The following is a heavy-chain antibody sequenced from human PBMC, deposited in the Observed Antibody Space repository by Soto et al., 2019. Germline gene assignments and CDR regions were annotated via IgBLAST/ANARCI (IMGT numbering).Heavy chain of an antibody. CDR1: GYTFTSYG. CDR2: ISAYNGNT. Sequence: ASVKVSCKASGYTFTSYGISWVRQAPGQGLEWMGWISAYNGNTNYAQKLQGRVTMTTDTSTSTAYMEPRSLRSDDTAVYYCARDRGGSYPLYGMDVWGQGTTVTVSS. J-gene: IGHJ6*02. D-gene: IGHD1-26*01. V-gene: IGHV1-18*04. CDR3: ARDRGGSYPLYGMDV.